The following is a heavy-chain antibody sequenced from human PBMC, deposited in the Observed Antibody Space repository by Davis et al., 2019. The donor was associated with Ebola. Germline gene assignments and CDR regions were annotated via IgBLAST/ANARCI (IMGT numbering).Heavy chain of an antibody. CDR2: ISYDGYDK. V-gene: IGHV3-30*18. J-gene: IGHJ6*02. D-gene: IGHD6-6*01. Sequence: GGSLRLSCAASGFTLSRNGMHWVRQAPGKGLEWMSVISYDGYDKYYTDSVKGRFTTSRDNSKNTLYLQMNSLRPEDTAVYYCAKEPFEYSSSFFHPDYDHGMDVWGQGTTVVVSS. CDR3: AKEPFEYSSSFFHPDYDHGMDV. CDR1: GFTLSRNG.